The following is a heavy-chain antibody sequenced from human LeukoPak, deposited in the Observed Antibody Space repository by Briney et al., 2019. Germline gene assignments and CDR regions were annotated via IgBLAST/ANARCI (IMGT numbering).Heavy chain of an antibody. D-gene: IGHD3-9*01. CDR3: ARRPRDYDILTGYYTPHNAFDI. J-gene: IGHJ3*02. V-gene: IGHV3-21*01. CDR1: GFTFSSYS. Sequence: GGSLRLSCAASGFTFSSYSMNWVRQAPGKGLEWVSSISSSSSYIYYADSVKGRFTISRDNAKNSLYLQMNGLRAEDTAVYYCARRPRDYDILTGYYTPHNAFDIWGQGTMVTVSS. CDR2: ISSSSSYI.